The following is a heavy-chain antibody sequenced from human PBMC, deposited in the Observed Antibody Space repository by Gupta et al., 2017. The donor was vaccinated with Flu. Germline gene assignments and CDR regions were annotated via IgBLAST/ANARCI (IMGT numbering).Heavy chain of an antibody. V-gene: IGHV1-3*01. D-gene: IGHD3-22*01. CDR2: INAGNGNT. CDR1: GYTFTSYA. CDR3: ASDYDSSGYYGGDFDY. Sequence: QVQLVQSGAEVKKPGASVKVSCKASGYTFTSYAMHWVRQAPGQRLEWMGWINAGNGNTKYSQKFQGRVTITRDTSASTAYMELSSLRSEDTAVYYCASDYDSSGYYGGDFDYWGQGTLVTVSS. J-gene: IGHJ4*02.